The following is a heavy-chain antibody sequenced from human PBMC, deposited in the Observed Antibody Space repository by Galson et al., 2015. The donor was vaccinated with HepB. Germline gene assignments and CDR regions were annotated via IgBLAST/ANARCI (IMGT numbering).Heavy chain of an antibody. Sequence: SCKASGYTFTGYYMHWVRQAPGQGLEWMGRINPNSGGTNYAQKFQGRVTMTRDTSISTAYMELSRLRSDDTAVYYCARDKQWLDNDAFDIWGQGTMVTVSS. CDR1: GYTFTGYY. D-gene: IGHD6-19*01. V-gene: IGHV1-2*06. CDR3: ARDKQWLDNDAFDI. J-gene: IGHJ3*02. CDR2: INPNSGGT.